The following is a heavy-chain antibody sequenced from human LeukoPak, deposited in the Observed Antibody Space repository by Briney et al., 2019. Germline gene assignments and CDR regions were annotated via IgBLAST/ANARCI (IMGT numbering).Heavy chain of an antibody. Sequence: GGSLRLXCAVSGFTVSGNYMIWVRQAPGKGLESVSVIYSTGSTYYADSVRGRFTISRDNAKNTLYLQMNSLKVEDTAVYYCTRVFVGDEYSSSGYWGQGTLVTVSS. D-gene: IGHD6-13*01. CDR1: GFTVSGNY. CDR3: TRVFVGDEYSSSGY. V-gene: IGHV3-66*01. J-gene: IGHJ4*02. CDR2: IYSTGST.